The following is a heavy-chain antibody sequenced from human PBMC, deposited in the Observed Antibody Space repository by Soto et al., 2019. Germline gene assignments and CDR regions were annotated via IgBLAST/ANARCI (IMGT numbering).Heavy chain of an antibody. D-gene: IGHD4-17*01. J-gene: IGHJ4*02. CDR3: ARLWDDYGETVFAY. Sequence: ASETLSLTCTVSGGSLSSYDRSWIRQPPGKGLEWIGYIYYSGSTNYNPSLKSRVTISVDTSKNQFSLKLSSVTAADTAVYYCARLWDDYGETVFAYRGQGTLVTVSS. CDR2: IYYSGST. CDR1: GGSLSSYD. V-gene: IGHV4-59*01.